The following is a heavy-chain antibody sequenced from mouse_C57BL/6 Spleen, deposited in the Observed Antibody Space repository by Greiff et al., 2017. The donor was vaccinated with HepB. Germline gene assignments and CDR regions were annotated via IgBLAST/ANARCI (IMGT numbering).Heavy chain of an antibody. CDR1: GYSITSGYY. D-gene: IGHD2-4*01. CDR2: ISYDGSN. CDR3: AMDYDQRRGYAMDY. V-gene: IGHV3-6*01. Sequence: EVQLQQSGPGLVKPSQSLSLTCSVTGYSITSGYYWNWIRQFPGNKLEWMGYISYDGSNNYNTSLKNRISINRDTSKNQFFLKLNSVTTEDTATYYCAMDYDQRRGYAMDYWGQGTSVTVSS. J-gene: IGHJ4*01.